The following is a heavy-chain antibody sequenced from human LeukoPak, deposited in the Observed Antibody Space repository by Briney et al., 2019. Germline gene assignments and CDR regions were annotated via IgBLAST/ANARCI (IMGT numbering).Heavy chain of an antibody. V-gene: IGHV3-23*01. J-gene: IGHJ4*02. D-gene: IGHD2-21*01. CDR2: IYENGGTT. CDR1: GFTFRSHA. CDR3: AKDFRIGYSAHFDY. Sequence: GGSLRLSCVGSGFTFRSHAMSWVRQAPEKGLEFVSGIYENGGTTYYADSVKGRFSISRDNSKNTLYLQMDSLRGEDTAVYYRAKDFRIGYSAHFDYWGQGALVTVSS.